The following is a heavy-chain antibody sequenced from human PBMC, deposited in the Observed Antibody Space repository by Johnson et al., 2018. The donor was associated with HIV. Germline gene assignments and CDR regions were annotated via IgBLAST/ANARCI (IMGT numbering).Heavy chain of an antibody. V-gene: IGHV3-9*01. D-gene: IGHD3-10*01. Sequence: VQLVESGGGLVQPGRSLRLSCAASGFTFGDYAMHWVRQRPGKGLEWVSGISWNSVHIEYADSVKGRFTISRDNAKNSLYLQMNSLRAEDTALYYCAREVEITMVQGVIIGDAFDIWGQGTMVTVSS. CDR3: AREVEITMVQGVIIGDAFDI. CDR1: GFTFGDYA. J-gene: IGHJ3*02. CDR2: ISWNSVHI.